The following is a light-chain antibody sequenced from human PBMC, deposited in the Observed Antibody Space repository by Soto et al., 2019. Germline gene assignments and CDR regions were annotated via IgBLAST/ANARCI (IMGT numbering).Light chain of an antibody. CDR2: GNS. V-gene: IGLV1-40*01. CDR1: SSNIGAGYD. Sequence: QSVLTQPPSVSGAPGQRVTISCTGSSSNIGAGYDVHWYQQLPGTAPKLLIYGNSNRPSGVPDRFSGSKSGSSASLAITGRQAEDEADYYCQSYDSSLSGVAFGGGTQLTVL. CDR3: QSYDSSLSGVA. J-gene: IGLJ3*02.